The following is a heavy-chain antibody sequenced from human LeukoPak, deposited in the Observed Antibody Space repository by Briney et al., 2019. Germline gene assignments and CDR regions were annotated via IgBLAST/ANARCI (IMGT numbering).Heavy chain of an antibody. CDR1: GGSISSYY. J-gene: IGHJ3*02. V-gene: IGHV4-4*07. CDR3: ARDKQQWLVDDDAFDI. Sequence: SETLSLTCTVSGGSISSYYWSWIRPPAGKGLEWIGRIYTSGSTNYNPSLKSRVTMSVDTSKNQFSLKLSSVTAADTAVYYCARDKQQWLVDDDAFDIWGQGTMVTVSS. D-gene: IGHD6-19*01. CDR2: IYTSGST.